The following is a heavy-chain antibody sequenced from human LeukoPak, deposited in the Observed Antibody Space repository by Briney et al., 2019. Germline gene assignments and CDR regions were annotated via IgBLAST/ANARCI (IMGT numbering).Heavy chain of an antibody. J-gene: IGHJ5*02. D-gene: IGHD3-22*01. CDR1: GGSISSSSYY. V-gene: IGHV4-39*07. CDR2: IYYSGST. Sequence: PSETLSLTCTVSGGSISSSSYYWGWIRQPPGKGLEWIGSIYYSGSTYYNPSLKSRVTISVDTSKNQFSLKLSSVTAADTAVYYCARALTDSSGYYYVRLHNWFHPWGQGTLVTVSS. CDR3: ARALTDSSGYYYVRLHNWFHP.